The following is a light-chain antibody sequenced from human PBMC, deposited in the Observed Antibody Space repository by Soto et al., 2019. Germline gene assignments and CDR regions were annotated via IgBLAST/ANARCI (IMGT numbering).Light chain of an antibody. CDR3: QQTSSTPT. CDR1: QSIRSY. V-gene: IGKV1-39*01. CDR2: AAS. Sequence: DIQLTQSPSSLSASVGDRVTITCRASQSIRSYLNWYQQKPGKAPKLLIYAASSLQTGVSSRFSGSGSGTDFTLTISNRQPEDFATYYCQQTSSTPTFGGGTKVEIK. J-gene: IGKJ4*01.